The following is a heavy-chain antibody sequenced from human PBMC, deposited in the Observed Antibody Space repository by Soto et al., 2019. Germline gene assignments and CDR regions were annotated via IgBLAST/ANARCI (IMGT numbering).Heavy chain of an antibody. Sequence: GSLRLSCEASRLTFSTYGMHWFRQSPGKVLEWVAIIWNDGSNEYYADSVKGRFTISRDNSKNTLYLQLRNLRAEDSAVYFCARDQTETGGDYEKWGQGTLDMVS. CDR2: IWNDGSNE. CDR1: RLTFSTYG. CDR3: ARDQTETGGDYEK. J-gene: IGHJ4*02. D-gene: IGHD2-21*02. V-gene: IGHV3-33*01.